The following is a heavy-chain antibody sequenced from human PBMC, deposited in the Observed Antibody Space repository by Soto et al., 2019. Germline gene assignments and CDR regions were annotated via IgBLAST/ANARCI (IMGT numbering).Heavy chain of an antibody. CDR3: ARDFGPYYYDSSGYYYSP. CDR2: IIPIFGTA. CDR1: GGTFSSYA. V-gene: IGHV1-69*01. D-gene: IGHD3-22*01. Sequence: QVQLVQSGAEVKKPGSSVKVSCKASGGTFSSYAISWVRQAPGQGLEWMGGIIPIFGTANYAQKFQGRVTITADDSTSTAYMELSSLRSEDTAVYYCARDFGPYYYDSSGYYYSPWGQGTLVTVSS. J-gene: IGHJ5*02.